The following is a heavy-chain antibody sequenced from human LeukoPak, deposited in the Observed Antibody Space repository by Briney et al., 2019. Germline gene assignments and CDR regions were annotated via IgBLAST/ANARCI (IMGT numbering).Heavy chain of an antibody. CDR3: ARDVGYGDSGRGYYFDY. D-gene: IGHD4-17*01. CDR1: GFTFSSYS. J-gene: IGHJ4*02. V-gene: IGHV3-21*01. Sequence: TGGSLRLSCAASGFTFSSYSMNWVRQAPGKGLEWVSSISSSSSYIYYADSVKGRSTISRDNAKNSLYLQMNSLRAEDTAVYYCARDVGYGDSGRGYYFDYWGQGTLVTVSS. CDR2: ISSSSSYI.